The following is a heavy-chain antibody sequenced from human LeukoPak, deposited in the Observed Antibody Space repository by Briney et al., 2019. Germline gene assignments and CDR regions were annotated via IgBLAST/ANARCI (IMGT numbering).Heavy chain of an antibody. CDR1: GFTFSSYW. CDR2: IKQDESEK. CDR3: ASGGIYYGAAFDF. V-gene: IGHV3-7*03. D-gene: IGHD1-26*01. Sequence: GGSLRLSCAVSGFTFSSYWMSWVRQAPGKGLEWVAIIKQDESEKYYVDSVKGQFTISRDNAKNSLYLQMNSLRAEDTALYYCASGGIYYGAAFDFWGQGSLVTVSA. J-gene: IGHJ4*02.